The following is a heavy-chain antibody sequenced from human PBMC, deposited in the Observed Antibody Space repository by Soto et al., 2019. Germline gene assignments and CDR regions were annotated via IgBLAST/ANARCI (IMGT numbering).Heavy chain of an antibody. Sequence: PXXTLSLTCAVYGGSFSGYYWSWIRQPPGKGLEWIGEINHSGSTNYNPSLKSRVTISVDTSKNQFSLKLSSVTAADTAVYYCARKGFWSGYYPYYFDYWGQGTLVTVSS. CDR1: GGSFSGYY. J-gene: IGHJ4*02. CDR3: ARKGFWSGYYPYYFDY. D-gene: IGHD3-3*01. CDR2: INHSGST. V-gene: IGHV4-34*01.